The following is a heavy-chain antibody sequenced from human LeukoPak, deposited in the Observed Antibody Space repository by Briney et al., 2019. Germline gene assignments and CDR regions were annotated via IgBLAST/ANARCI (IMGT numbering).Heavy chain of an antibody. CDR2: IDGSGSVI. CDR1: GFTFSDNS. Sequence: PGGSLRLSCAVSGFTFSDNSMNWVRQAPGKGLEWVSYIDGSGSVIYYADSVKGRFTISRDNAKNSLYLQMNSLRVEDTAVYYCARGRPVDVWGKGTTVTVSS. CDR3: ARGRPVDV. J-gene: IGHJ6*04. V-gene: IGHV3-48*04.